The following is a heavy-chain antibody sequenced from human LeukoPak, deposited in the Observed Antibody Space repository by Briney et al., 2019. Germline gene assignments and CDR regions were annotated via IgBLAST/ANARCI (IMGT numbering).Heavy chain of an antibody. CDR2: ITRSVCRT. D-gene: IGHD5-24*01. J-gene: IGHJ4*02. CDR3: ANDLRGMGRIPNY. CDR1: GLNFRSHC. V-gene: IGHV3-23*01. Sequence: AGSLSLSCVASGLNFRSHCMLWVCHAPGQGQELVSGITRSVCRTYYAESVQGRYTISKDNSKNTLYLQMKSLSADDTGVYHCANDLRGMGRIPNYRGQGTMVTVCS.